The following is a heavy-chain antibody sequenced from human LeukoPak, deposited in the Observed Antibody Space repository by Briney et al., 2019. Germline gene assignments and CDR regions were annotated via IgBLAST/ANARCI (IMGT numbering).Heavy chain of an antibody. D-gene: IGHD3-22*01. CDR3: ARGDDSGYYDYFDY. Sequence: PGGSLRLSCVASGFSLSNFQMYWVRQAPGKGLEWVSIISLDGSTEFYADSVKGRFTISRDFSKNTVFLHMNSLRAEDTAMYYCARGDDSGYYDYFDYWGQGALVTVSS. CDR2: ISLDGSTE. V-gene: IGHV3-30*14. J-gene: IGHJ4*02. CDR1: GFSLSNFQ.